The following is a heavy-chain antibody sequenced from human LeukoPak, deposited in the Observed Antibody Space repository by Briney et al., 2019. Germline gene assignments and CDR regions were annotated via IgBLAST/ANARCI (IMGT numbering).Heavy chain of an antibody. CDR2: ISGSGGST. CDR3: AKGGKWDVTPFDY. D-gene: IGHD1-26*01. Sequence: GGSLRLSCAASGFTFSNYAMSWVRQAPGKGLEWVSVISGSGGSTYYADSVKGRFTISRDNSKNTLYLQVNSLRAEDTAIYYCAKGGKWDVTPFDYWGQGTLVTVSS. V-gene: IGHV3-23*01. J-gene: IGHJ4*02. CDR1: GFTFSNYA.